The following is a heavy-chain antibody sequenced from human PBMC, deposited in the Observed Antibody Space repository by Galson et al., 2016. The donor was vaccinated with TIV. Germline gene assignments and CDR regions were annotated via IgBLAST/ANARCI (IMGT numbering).Heavy chain of an antibody. J-gene: IGHJ5*02. Sequence: SETLSLTCTVSGYSISSADYWAWIRQPPERGLEWLGYISHSGSTSYNPSLKTRVPISLDTSRNHFSLNLTSVTAAATAVYFCARQGNDYRGRFDPWGQGMLVTVS. D-gene: IGHD4-11*01. CDR2: ISHSGST. CDR1: GYSISSADY. CDR3: ARQGNDYRGRFDP. V-gene: IGHV4-38-2*02.